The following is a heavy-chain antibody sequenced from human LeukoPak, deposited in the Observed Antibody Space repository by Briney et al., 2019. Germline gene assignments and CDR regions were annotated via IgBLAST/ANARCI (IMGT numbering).Heavy chain of an antibody. CDR3: ARYRSGWSLDY. CDR2: ISSSSSTI. J-gene: IGHJ4*02. V-gene: IGHV3-48*01. D-gene: IGHD6-19*01. CDR1: GFTFSSYS. Sequence: PGGSLRLSCAASGFTFSSYSMNWVRQAPGKGLEWVSYISSSSSTIYYADSVKGRFTISRDNAKNSLYLQMNSLKTEDTAVYYCARYRSGWSLDYWGQGTLVTVSS.